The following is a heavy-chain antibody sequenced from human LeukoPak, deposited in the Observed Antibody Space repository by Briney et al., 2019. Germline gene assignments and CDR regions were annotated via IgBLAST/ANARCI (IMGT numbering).Heavy chain of an antibody. CDR1: GGSFSGYY. V-gene: IGHV4-34*01. Sequence: SETLSLTCAVYGGSFSGYYWSWIRQPPGKGLEWIGEINHSGSTNYNPSLKSRVTISVDTSKNQFSLKLSSVTAADTAVYYCARGPYHWFDPWGQGTLVTVSP. J-gene: IGHJ5*02. CDR2: INHSGST. CDR3: ARGPYHWFDP.